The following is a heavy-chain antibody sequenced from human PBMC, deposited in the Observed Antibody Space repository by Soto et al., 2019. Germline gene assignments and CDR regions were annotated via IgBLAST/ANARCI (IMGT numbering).Heavy chain of an antibody. V-gene: IGHV1-69*13. CDR3: ARDIRLGYCSGGSCYSAAFDI. J-gene: IGHJ3*02. Sequence: SVKVSCKASGGTFSSYAISWVRQAPGQGLEWMGGIIPIFGTANYAQKFQGRVTITADESTSTAYMELSSLRSEDTAVYYCARDIRLGYCSGGSCYSAAFDIWGQGTMVTVSS. D-gene: IGHD2-15*01. CDR2: IIPIFGTA. CDR1: GGTFSSYA.